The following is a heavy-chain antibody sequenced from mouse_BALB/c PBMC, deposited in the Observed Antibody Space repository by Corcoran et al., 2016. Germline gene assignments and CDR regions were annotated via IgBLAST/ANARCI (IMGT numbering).Heavy chain of an antibody. D-gene: IGHD2-5*01. V-gene: IGHV9-3-1*01. J-gene: IGHJ2*01. Sequence: QIQLVQSGPELKKPGETVKISCKASGYTFTNYGMNWVKQAPGKGLKWMGWINTYTGEPTYVDDFKGRFAFSLETSASTAYLQINNLKNEDTATYFCARWSSNYGYYFDSWGQGTTLTVSS. CDR3: ARWSSNYGYYFDS. CDR2: INTYTGEP. CDR1: GYTFTNYG.